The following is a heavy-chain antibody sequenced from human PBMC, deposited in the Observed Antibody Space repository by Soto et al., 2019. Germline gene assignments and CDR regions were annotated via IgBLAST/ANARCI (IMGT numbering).Heavy chain of an antibody. V-gene: IGHV6-1*01. CDR1: GDSVSSNSAA. CDR3: ARVIPGTNYGMDV. D-gene: IGHD1-20*01. J-gene: IGHJ6*02. Sequence: SQTLSLTCAISGDSVSSNSAAWNWIRQSPSRGLEWLGRTYYRSKWYNEYAVSVKSRININPDTSKDQFSLQLNSVTHEDTAVYYCARVIPGTNYGMDVWGQGNTVTVSS. CDR2: TYYRSKWYN.